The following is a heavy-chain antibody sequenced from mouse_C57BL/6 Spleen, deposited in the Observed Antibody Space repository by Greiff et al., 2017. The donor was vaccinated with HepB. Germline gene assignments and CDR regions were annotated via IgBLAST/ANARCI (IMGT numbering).Heavy chain of an antibody. V-gene: IGHV1-69*01. Sequence: QVQLQQPGAELVMPGASVKLSCKASGYTFTSFWMHWVKQRPGQGLEWIGEIDPSDSYTNYNQKFKGKATLTVDKSSSTAYMQLSSLTSEDSAVYYCARGTFAYWGQGTLVTVSA. CDR1: GYTFTSFW. D-gene: IGHD3-3*01. J-gene: IGHJ3*01. CDR3: ARGTFAY. CDR2: IDPSDSYT.